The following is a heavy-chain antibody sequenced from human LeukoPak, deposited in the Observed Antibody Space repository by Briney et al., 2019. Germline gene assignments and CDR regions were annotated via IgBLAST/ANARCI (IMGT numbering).Heavy chain of an antibody. V-gene: IGHV3-23*01. CDR1: GFTFSSYA. CDR2: ISGSGGTT. J-gene: IGHJ4*02. Sequence: PGGSLRLSCAASGFTFSSYAMSWVRQAPGKGLEWVSSISGSGGTTYYGDSVKGRFTISRVNSKNTLYLQMNSLRAEDTAVYYCAKETTAYYYGSGTYPRDCFDYWGQGTLVTVSS. CDR3: AKETTAYYYGSGTYPRDCFDY. D-gene: IGHD3-10*01.